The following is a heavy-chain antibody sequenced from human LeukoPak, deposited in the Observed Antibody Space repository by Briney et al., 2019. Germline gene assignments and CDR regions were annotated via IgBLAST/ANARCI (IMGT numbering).Heavy chain of an antibody. Sequence: PGGSLRLSCEASGFTFSSKGMHWVRQAPGKGLEWVAVIWYDGSEKYYADSVKGRFTISRDTSKNTLLLQMNSLRAEDTAVYYCAKSFSYDSSGYLGSWGQGTLVTVSS. J-gene: IGHJ5*02. CDR1: GFTFSSKG. V-gene: IGHV3-30*02. D-gene: IGHD3-22*01. CDR2: IWYDGSEK. CDR3: AKSFSYDSSGYLGS.